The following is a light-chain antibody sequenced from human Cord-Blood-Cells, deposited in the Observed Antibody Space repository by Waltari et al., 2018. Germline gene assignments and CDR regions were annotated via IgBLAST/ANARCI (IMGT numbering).Light chain of an antibody. CDR2: KDS. CDR3: QSADSSGTYV. J-gene: IGLJ1*01. CDR1: ALPKHY. V-gene: IGLV3-25*03. Sequence: SYELTQPPSVSVSPGQTARITCSEDALPKHYAYWYQQKPGQAPVLVIYKDSERPSGIPERFSGSSSGTTVTLTISGVQAEDEADYYCQSADSSGTYVFGTGTKVTVL.